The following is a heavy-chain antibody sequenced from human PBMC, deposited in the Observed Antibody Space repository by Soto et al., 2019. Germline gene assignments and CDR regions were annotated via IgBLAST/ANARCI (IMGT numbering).Heavy chain of an antibody. CDR3: VGGYSYGYGFDP. D-gene: IGHD5-18*01. J-gene: IGHJ5*02. CDR1: GGSFSGYY. CDR2: INHSGST. Sequence: QVQLQQWGAGLLKPSETLSLTCAVYGGSFSGYYWSWIRQPPGKGLEWIGEINHSGSTNYNPSLKSRVTISVDTYKNQFSLKLSSVTAADTAVYYCVGGYSYGYGFDPWGQGTLVTVSS. V-gene: IGHV4-34*01.